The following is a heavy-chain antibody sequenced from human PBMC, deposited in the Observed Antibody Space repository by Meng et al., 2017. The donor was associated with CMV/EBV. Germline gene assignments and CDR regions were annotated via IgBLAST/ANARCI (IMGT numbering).Heavy chain of an antibody. CDR1: GGSISSSSYY. J-gene: IGHJ4*02. Sequence: GSLRLSYTVSGGSISSSSYYWGWIRQPPGKGLEWIGSIYYSGSTYYNPSLKSRVTISVDTSKNQFSLKLSSVTAADTAVYYCARLIRTYYYDSSGYERDYWGQGTLVTVSS. V-gene: IGHV4-39*01. D-gene: IGHD3-22*01. CDR2: IYYSGST. CDR3: ARLIRTYYYDSSGYERDY.